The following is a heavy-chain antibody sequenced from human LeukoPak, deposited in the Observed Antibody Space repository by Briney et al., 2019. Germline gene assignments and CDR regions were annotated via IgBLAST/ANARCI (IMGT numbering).Heavy chain of an antibody. J-gene: IGHJ6*02. CDR3: ARAPLYSGGSGWSIYYFYAMDV. D-gene: IGHD6-19*01. CDR2: IDNSGST. V-gene: IGHV4-59*01. CDR1: GGSISSSY. Sequence: SETLSLTCIVSGGSISSSYWSWVRQPPGKGLEWIGYIDNSGSTNYNPSLKSRVTISLDTPKSQFSLKLSSVTAADTALYYCARAPLYSGGSGWSIYYFYAMDVWGQGTTVTVSS.